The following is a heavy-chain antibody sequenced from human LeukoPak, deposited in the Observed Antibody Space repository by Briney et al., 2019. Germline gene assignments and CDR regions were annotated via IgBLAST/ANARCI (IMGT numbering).Heavy chain of an antibody. Sequence: PSETLSLTCTVSGGSISSHYWSWIRQPPGKGLVWIGYIYYSGSTNYNPSLKSRVTISVDTSRNQFSLKLSSVTAADSAVYYCARRTGYLNYYYYYYMDVWGNGTTVTVSS. V-gene: IGHV4-59*11. CDR1: GGSISSHY. D-gene: IGHD3/OR15-3a*01. CDR2: IYYSGST. J-gene: IGHJ6*03. CDR3: ARRTGYLNYYYYYYMDV.